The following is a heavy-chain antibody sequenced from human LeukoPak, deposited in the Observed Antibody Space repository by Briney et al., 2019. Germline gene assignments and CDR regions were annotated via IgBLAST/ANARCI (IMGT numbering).Heavy chain of an antibody. CDR2: INPSGGNT. CDR1: GYAGTSYD. V-gene: IGHV1-46*01. D-gene: IGHD3-22*01. CDR3: ARSGRITMLVVVPNSAFDI. J-gene: IGHJ3*02. Sequence: ASVKVSCKASGYAGTSYDINWVRQATGQGLGWRGIINPSGGNTSYAQKFQGRVTRTRDMSTSTVYMELSSLRSEDTAVYYCARSGRITMLVVVPNSAFDIWGQGTMVTVSS.